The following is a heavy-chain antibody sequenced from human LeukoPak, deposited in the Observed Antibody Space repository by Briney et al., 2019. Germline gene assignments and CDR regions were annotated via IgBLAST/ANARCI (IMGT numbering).Heavy chain of an antibody. V-gene: IGHV1-2*06. J-gene: IGHJ6*02. Sequence: ASVKVSCKASGYTFTGYYMHWVRQAPGQGLEWMGRINPNSGGTNYAQKFQGRVTITRDTSASTAYMELSSLRSEDTAVYYCARSDCSSTSCYSSYYGMDVWGQGTTVTVSS. CDR3: ARSDCSSTSCYSSYYGMDV. D-gene: IGHD2-2*01. CDR1: GYTFTGYY. CDR2: INPNSGGT.